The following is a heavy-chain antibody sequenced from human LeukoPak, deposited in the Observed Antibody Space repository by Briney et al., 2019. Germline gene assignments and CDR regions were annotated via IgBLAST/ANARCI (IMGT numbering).Heavy chain of an antibody. J-gene: IGHJ4*02. CDR2: IKQDGSEK. CDR1: GFTFSSYW. V-gene: IGHV3-7*01. Sequence: GGSLRLSCAASGFTFSSYWMSWVRQAPGKGLEWVANIKQDGSEKYYVDSVKGRFTISRDNAKNSLYLRMISLRAEDSAVYYCASDFDSSDDYWGQGTQVTVSS. CDR3: ASDFDSSDDY. D-gene: IGHD3-22*01.